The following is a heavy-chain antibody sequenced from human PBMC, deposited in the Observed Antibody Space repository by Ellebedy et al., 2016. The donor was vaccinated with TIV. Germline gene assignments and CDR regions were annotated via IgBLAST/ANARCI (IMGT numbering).Heavy chain of an antibody. V-gene: IGHV3-7*03. D-gene: IGHD2-21*01. J-gene: IGHJ4*02. Sequence: GESLKISCAASGFTFSSYWMSWVRQAPGKGLEWVANIKQDGSEEYYVDSVKGRFTISRDNAKNSLYLQMNRLRAEDTAVYYCAREINTIPQDYWGQGTLVTVSS. CDR1: GFTFSSYW. CDR2: IKQDGSEE. CDR3: AREINTIPQDY.